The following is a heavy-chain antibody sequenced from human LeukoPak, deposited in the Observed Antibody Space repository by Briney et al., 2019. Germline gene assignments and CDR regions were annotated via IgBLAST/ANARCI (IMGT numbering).Heavy chain of an antibody. D-gene: IGHD6-19*01. CDR2: INSDGSST. V-gene: IGHV3-74*01. CDR1: GFTFSIFW. Sequence: PEGSLRLSCAASGFTFSIFWMHWVRRAPGKGPVWVSRINSDGSSTDYADSVKGRFTISRDNAKNTLYLQMNSLRTEDTAVYYCARRWAVAAVDYWGQGTLVTVSS. CDR3: ARRWAVAAVDY. J-gene: IGHJ4*02.